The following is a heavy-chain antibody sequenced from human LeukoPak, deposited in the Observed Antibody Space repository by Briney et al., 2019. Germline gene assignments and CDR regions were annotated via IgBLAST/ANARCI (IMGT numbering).Heavy chain of an antibody. V-gene: IGHV1-18*01. Sequence: GASVKVSCKASGYTITSYGISWVRQAPGQGLEWMGWISAYNGNTNYAQKLQGRVTMTTDTSTSTAYMELRSLRSEDTAVYYCAAHCTNGVCYEYYYYGMDVWGQGTTVTVSS. CDR1: GYTITSYG. D-gene: IGHD2-8*01. J-gene: IGHJ6*02. CDR2: ISAYNGNT. CDR3: AAHCTNGVCYEYYYYGMDV.